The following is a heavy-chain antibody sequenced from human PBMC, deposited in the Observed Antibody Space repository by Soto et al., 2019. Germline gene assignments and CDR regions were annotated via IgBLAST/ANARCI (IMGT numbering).Heavy chain of an antibody. V-gene: IGHV4-61*01. CDR2: IYYSGST. CDR3: ARDNYDFWSGSPNYGMDV. D-gene: IGHD3-3*01. J-gene: IGHJ6*02. CDR1: GGSVSSGSYY. Sequence: SETLSLTCTVSGGSVSSGSYYWSWIRQPPGKGLEWIGYIYYSGSTNYNPSLKSRVTISVDTSKNQFSLKLSSVTAADTAVYYCARDNYDFWSGSPNYGMDVWGQGTTVTVSS.